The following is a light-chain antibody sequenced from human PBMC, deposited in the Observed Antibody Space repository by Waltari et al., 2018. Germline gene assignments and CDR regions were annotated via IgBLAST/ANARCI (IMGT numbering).Light chain of an antibody. CDR1: KSIRTY. CDR3: QQSYSSPPIT. CDR2: GAS. V-gene: IGKV1-39*01. Sequence: DIQMTQSPTSLSASVGDAVTITCRASKSIRTYVSWYQQKPGKAPRVLIYGASILETGVPSRFSGSGAGTDFTLTISGLQPEDVATYYCQQSYSSPPITFGQGTRLEIK. J-gene: IGKJ5*01.